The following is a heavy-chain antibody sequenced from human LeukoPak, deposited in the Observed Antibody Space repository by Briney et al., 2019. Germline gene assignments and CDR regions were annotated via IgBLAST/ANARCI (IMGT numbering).Heavy chain of an antibody. CDR3: ARVTREVTAHDAFDI. D-gene: IGHD2-21*02. CDR1: RFTFSSYW. V-gene: IGHV3-7*01. Sequence: SGGSLRLSCAASRFTFSSYWMSWVRQAPGKGLEWVANIKKDGSEKYYVDSVKGRFTISRDNAKTSLYLQMNSLRAEDTAVYYCARVTREVTAHDAFDIWGQGTMVTVSS. CDR2: IKKDGSEK. J-gene: IGHJ3*02.